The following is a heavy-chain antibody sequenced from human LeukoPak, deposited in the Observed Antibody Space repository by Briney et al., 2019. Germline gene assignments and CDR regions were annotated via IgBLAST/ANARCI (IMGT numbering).Heavy chain of an antibody. J-gene: IGHJ3*02. CDR1: SGFIGTYY. V-gene: IGHV4-59*01. CDR3: ARDLASAFWSGTGAFDI. CDR2: IYYSGST. Sequence: PSETLSLTCAVSSGFIGTYYWSWIRQPPGRGLEWIGYIYYSGSTNYNPSLKSRVTISIDTSKNQFSLKLTSMTAADTAVYYCARDLASAFWSGTGAFDIWGQGTMVTVSS. D-gene: IGHD3-3*01.